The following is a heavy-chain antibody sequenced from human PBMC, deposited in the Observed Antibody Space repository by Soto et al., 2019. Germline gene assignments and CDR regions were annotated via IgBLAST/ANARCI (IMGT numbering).Heavy chain of an antibody. CDR2: INPSGGST. Sequence: QVQLVQSGAEVKKPGASVKDSCETSGYTFTTYYMHWVRRAPGQGLEWMGMINPSGGSTSYAQKFQGRVTMTRDTSTRTIYMELSSLRRDDTAIYYCARRAYNYANMDVWGQGTTVTVSS. D-gene: IGHD5-18*01. CDR3: ARRAYNYANMDV. V-gene: IGHV1-46*01. CDR1: GYTFTTYY. J-gene: IGHJ6*02.